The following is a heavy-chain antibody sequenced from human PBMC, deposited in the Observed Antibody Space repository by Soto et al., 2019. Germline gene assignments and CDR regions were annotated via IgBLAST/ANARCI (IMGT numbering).Heavy chain of an antibody. Sequence: QVHLVQSGAEVRKPGASVKVSCKASGYTFSSYAMHWVRQAPGQRLEWMGWINAGYGNTKSSQKFQDRVTISRDTSASTAYIELTSLRSEDTAVYYCARDTEDGTFHFWGQGTLVTVSS. CDR2: INAGYGNT. CDR3: ARDTEDGTFHF. V-gene: IGHV1-3*01. J-gene: IGHJ4*02. CDR1: GYTFSSYA. D-gene: IGHD1-1*01.